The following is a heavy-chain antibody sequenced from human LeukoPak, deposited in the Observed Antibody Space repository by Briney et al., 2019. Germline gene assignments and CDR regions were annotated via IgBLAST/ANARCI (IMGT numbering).Heavy chain of an antibody. CDR1: GGFNTHYY. Sequence: SETLSLTCSVSGGFNTHYYWSWIRQPPGKGLEWIGYIYYSGSTNYNPSLKSRVTISVDTSKNQFSLKLSSVTAADTAVYYCARGIVGATSWFDPWGQGTLVTVSS. CDR2: IYYSGST. V-gene: IGHV4-59*01. J-gene: IGHJ5*02. CDR3: ARGIVGATSWFDP. D-gene: IGHD1-26*01.